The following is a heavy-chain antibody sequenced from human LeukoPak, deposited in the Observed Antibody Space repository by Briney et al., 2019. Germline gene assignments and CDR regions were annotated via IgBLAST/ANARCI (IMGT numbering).Heavy chain of an antibody. CDR2: IQYDGHDK. V-gene: IGHV3-30*02. J-gene: IGHJ3*02. Sequence: PGGSLRLSCAASGFSLSRYDMHWVRQAPGKGLEWVAFIQYDGHDKYYADSVRGRCTISRDNSKNILSLQMNSLRAEDTAVYYCAREMTTPDDAFDIWGQGTMVIVSS. D-gene: IGHD4-17*01. CDR1: GFSLSRYD. CDR3: AREMTTPDDAFDI.